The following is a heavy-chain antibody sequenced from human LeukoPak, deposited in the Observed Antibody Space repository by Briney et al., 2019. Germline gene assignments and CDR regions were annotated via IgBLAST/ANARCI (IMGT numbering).Heavy chain of an antibody. V-gene: IGHV1-3*01. CDR3: GRGDIGVGPAAIVVFDY. D-gene: IGHD2-2*02. CDR2: INAGNGNT. Sequence: GASVKVSCTASGYTFTSYAMHWVRQAPGQRLEWMGWINAGNGNTKYSQKFQGRVTITRDTSASTAYMELRSLRSEDPAVYYSGRGDIGVGPAAIVVFDYWGQGTLVTVSS. CDR1: GYTFTSYA. J-gene: IGHJ4*02.